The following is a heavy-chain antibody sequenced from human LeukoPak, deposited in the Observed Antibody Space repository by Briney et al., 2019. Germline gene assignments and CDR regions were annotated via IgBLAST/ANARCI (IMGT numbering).Heavy chain of an antibody. Sequence: GSSVKVSCKASGGTFSSYGISWVRQAPGQGLEWMGRIIPMLHIANYAQKFQGRVTITADKSTSTAYMELSSLRSEDTAVYYCAREGGEGSYDYLSSDNWFDPWGQGTLVTVSS. J-gene: IGHJ5*02. CDR1: GGTFSSYG. V-gene: IGHV1-69*04. CDR2: IIPMLHIA. CDR3: AREGGEGSYDYLSSDNWFDP. D-gene: IGHD3-16*01.